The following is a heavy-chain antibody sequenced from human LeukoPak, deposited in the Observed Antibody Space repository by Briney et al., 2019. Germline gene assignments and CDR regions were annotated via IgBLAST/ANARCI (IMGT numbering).Heavy chain of an antibody. V-gene: IGHV4-30-4*01. CDR1: GGSVSSGDYY. D-gene: IGHD4-17*01. CDR3: ARVRQDYGDYYY. Sequence: PSETLSLTCTVSGGSVSSGDYYWSWIRQPPGKGLESIGYIYYSGSTYYNPSLKSRVTISLDTSKNQFSLKLSSVTAADTAVYYCARVRQDYGDYYYWGQGTLVTVSS. J-gene: IGHJ4*02. CDR2: IYYSGST.